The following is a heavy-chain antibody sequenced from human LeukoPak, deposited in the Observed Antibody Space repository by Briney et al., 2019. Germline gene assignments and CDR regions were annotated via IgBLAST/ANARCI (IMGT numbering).Heavy chain of an antibody. D-gene: IGHD6-19*01. CDR3: ARDADGYSSGWC. CDR2: ISSSSSYI. Sequence: PGGSLRLSCAASGFTFSSYAMSWVRQAPGKGLEWVSSISSSSSYIYYADSVKGRFTISRDNAKNSLYLQMNSLRAEDTAVYYCARDADGYSSGWCWGQGTLVTVSS. CDR1: GFTFSSYA. V-gene: IGHV3-21*01. J-gene: IGHJ4*02.